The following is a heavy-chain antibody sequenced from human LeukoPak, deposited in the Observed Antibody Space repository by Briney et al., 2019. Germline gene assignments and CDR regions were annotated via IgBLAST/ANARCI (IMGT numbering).Heavy chain of an antibody. V-gene: IGHV3-7*01. CDR3: ARGDSSSWFYFDY. J-gene: IGHJ4*02. CDR1: GFTFSSYW. CDR2: IKQDGSEK. D-gene: IGHD6-13*01. Sequence: GGSLRLSCAASGFTFSSYWVSWVRQAPGKGLEWVANIKQDGSEKYYVDSVKGRFTISRDNAKNSLYLQMNSLRAEDTAVYYCARGDSSSWFYFDYWGQGTLVTVSS.